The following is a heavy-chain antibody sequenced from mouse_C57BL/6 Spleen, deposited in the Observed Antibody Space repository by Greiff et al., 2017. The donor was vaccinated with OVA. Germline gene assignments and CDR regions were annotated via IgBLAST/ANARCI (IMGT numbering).Heavy chain of an antibody. V-gene: IGHV1-26*01. J-gene: IGHJ3*01. Sequence: EVQLQQSGPELVKPGASVKISCKASGYTFTDYYMNWVKQSHGKSLEWIGDINPNNGGTSYNQKFKGKATLTVDKSSSTAYMELRSLTSEDSAVYYCGGYDYDGAWFAYWGQGTLVTVSA. CDR2: INPNNGGT. D-gene: IGHD2-4*01. CDR3: GGYDYDGAWFAY. CDR1: GYTFTDYY.